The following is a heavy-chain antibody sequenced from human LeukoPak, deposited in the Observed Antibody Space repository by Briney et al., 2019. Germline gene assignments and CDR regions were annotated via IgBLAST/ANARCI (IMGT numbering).Heavy chain of an antibody. D-gene: IGHD6-13*01. CDR3: ARGHSSSWPYFDY. CDR2: IYYSGST. J-gene: IGHJ4*02. CDR1: GDSISSSSYY. Sequence: SETLSLTSTVSGDSISSSSYYWGWIRQPPGKGLEWIGSIYYSGSTYYNPSLKSRVTISVDTSKNQFSLKLRSVTAADTAVYYCARGHSSSWPYFDYWGQGTLVTVSS. V-gene: IGHV4-39*01.